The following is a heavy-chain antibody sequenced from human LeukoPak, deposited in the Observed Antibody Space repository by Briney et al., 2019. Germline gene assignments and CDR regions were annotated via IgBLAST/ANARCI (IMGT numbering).Heavy chain of an antibody. CDR2: SSAYNGNT. V-gene: IGHV1-18*01. Sequence: SVTVSCMASVYTFTSYDINWVRQPPAQGLEWMGWSSAYNGNTNYAQKLQGRVTMTTDTSTSTAYMELRSLRSDDTAVYYCARVHSSSWYIPEGTYYYYYYMDVWGEGTTVTISS. CDR1: VYTFTSYD. D-gene: IGHD6-13*01. CDR3: ARVHSSSWYIPEGTYYYYYYMDV. J-gene: IGHJ6*03.